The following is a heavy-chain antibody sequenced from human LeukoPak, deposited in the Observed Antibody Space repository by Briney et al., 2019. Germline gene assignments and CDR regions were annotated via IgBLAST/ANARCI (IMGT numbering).Heavy chain of an antibody. J-gene: IGHJ6*02. CDR3: ARNQQLGGHSYYYYGMDV. CDR1: GFTFSSYA. D-gene: IGHD3-16*01. CDR2: ISGGGVTT. V-gene: IGHV3-23*01. Sequence: GGSLRLPCAASGFTFSSYAMSWVRQAPGKGLEWVSGISGGGVTTYYADSVKGRFAISRDNSKNTLYLQMNSLRADDTAIYYCARNQQLGGHSYYYYGMDVWGQGTTVTVSS.